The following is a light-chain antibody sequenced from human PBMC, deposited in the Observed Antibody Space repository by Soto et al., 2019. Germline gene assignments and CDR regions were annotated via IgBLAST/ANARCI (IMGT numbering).Light chain of an antibody. CDR1: QSVRSTF. CDR3: QQYHDSPMNA. CDR2: GAS. J-gene: IGKJ2*01. Sequence: VLPQSPDTLSLSPGDRATLSCRASQSVRSTFLAWYQQKPGQAPRLLIYGASNRAAGIPERFSGSASGTEVTLTVSRLDPDDSAVYYCQQYHDSPMNAFGQGTKLQIK. V-gene: IGKV3-20*01.